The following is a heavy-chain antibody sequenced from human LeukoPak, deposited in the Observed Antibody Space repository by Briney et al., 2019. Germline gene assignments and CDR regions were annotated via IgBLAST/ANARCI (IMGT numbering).Heavy chain of an antibody. D-gene: IGHD3-3*01. J-gene: IGHJ5*02. CDR3: ARGLSHYDFWSGYYTVANSNWFDP. CDR1: GGSISSYY. V-gene: IGHV4-34*01. Sequence: PSETLSLTCTVSGGSISSYYWSWIRQPPGKGLEWIGEINHSGSTNYNPSLKSRVTISVDTSKNQFSLKLSSVTAADTAVYYCARGLSHYDFWSGYYTVANSNWFDPWGQGTLVTVSS. CDR2: INHSGST.